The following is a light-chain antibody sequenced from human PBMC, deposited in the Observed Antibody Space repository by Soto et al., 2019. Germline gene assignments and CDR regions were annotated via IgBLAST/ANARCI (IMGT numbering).Light chain of an antibody. J-gene: IGKJ4*01. Sequence: DIPLTQSPSFLSASIGDRVTITCRASQGISSYLAWYQQKPGKSPKLLIYAASTLHGGVPSRFSGSGSGTEFTLTISSLQPEDSATYYCQQLKTYPLTFGGGTKVEIK. V-gene: IGKV1-9*01. CDR2: AAS. CDR3: QQLKTYPLT. CDR1: QGISSY.